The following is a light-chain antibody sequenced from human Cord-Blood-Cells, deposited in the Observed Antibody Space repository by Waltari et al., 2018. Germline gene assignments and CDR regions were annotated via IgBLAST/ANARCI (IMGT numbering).Light chain of an antibody. Sequence: QTVVTQEPSFTVSPGGTVTLTCGLSSRSVSTSYYPSCYQPTPGQSPRSLSHNTTPRSAGVPDRFSGSSLGSKAALTITGAQADDESDYYCGLYMGSGIWVFGGGTKLTVL. V-gene: IGLV8-61*01. J-gene: IGLJ3*02. CDR2: NTT. CDR1: SRSVSTSYY. CDR3: GLYMGSGIWV.